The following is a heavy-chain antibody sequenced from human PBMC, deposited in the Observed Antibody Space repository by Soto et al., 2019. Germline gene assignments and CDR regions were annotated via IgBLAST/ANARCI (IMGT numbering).Heavy chain of an antibody. CDR1: GGTFSSYA. Sequence: SVKVSCKASGGTFSSYAISWVRQAPGQGLEWMGGIIPIFGTANYAQKFQGRVTITADESTSTAYMELSSLRSEDTAVYYCARDRSIAVAGAPDYYYGMDVWGQGPTVTV. D-gene: IGHD6-19*01. J-gene: IGHJ6*02. CDR2: IIPIFGTA. V-gene: IGHV1-69*13. CDR3: ARDRSIAVAGAPDYYYGMDV.